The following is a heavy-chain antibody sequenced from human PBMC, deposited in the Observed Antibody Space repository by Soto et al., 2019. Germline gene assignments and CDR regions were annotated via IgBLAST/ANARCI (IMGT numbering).Heavy chain of an antibody. D-gene: IGHD6-6*01. CDR1: GYTFTSFG. Sequence: QVQLVQSGAEVKMPGASVKVSCKASGYTFTSFGISWVRQAPGQGLEWMGWISAYNGNTDYLQKLQGRVTMTTDTSTSTAYMELRSLRSDDTAVYYCARDPSIAGACTRFDPWGQGNLVTVSS. J-gene: IGHJ5*02. CDR3: ARDPSIAGACTRFDP. V-gene: IGHV1-18*01. CDR2: ISAYNGNT.